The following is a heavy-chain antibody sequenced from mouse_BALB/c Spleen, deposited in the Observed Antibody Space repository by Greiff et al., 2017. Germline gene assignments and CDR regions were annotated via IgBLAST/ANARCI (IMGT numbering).Heavy chain of an antibody. D-gene: IGHD2-10*01. CDR1: GFTFTDYY. CDR2: IRNKANGYTT. CDR3: ARAYYGNYEAAAMDY. V-gene: IGHV7-3*02. Sequence: EVKVEESGGGLVQPGGSLRLSCATSGFTFTDYYMSWVRQPPGKALEWLGFIRNKANGYTTEYSASVKGRFTISRDNSQSILYLQMNTLRAEDSATYYCARAYYGNYEAAAMDYWGQGTSVTVSS. J-gene: IGHJ4*01.